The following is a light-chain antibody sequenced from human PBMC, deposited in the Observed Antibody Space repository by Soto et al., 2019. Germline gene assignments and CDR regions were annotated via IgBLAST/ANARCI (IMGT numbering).Light chain of an antibody. J-gene: IGKJ2*01. CDR2: DAT. CDR1: QSVNNY. Sequence: EIVLTQSPATLSLSPGERATLSCRVSQSVNNYLSWYQQKPGQAPRLLIYDATNRANGIPARFSGSGSGTDFTLTISSLEPGDFAVYYCQSRSSWFFGQGTKLEIK. V-gene: IGKV3-11*01. CDR3: QSRSSWF.